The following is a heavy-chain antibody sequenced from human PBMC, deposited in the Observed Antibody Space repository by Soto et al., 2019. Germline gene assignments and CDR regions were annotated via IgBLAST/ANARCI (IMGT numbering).Heavy chain of an antibody. CDR2: INQDGRDT. J-gene: IGHJ4*02. D-gene: IGHD3-16*02. CDR1: GLAFRSFL. Sequence: GGSLRLSCAASGLAFRSFLMSWVRQAPGGGLEWVANINQDGRDTYYSDSVRDRFTISRDNAANSLFLHMNSLGAEDTAVYYCATYHDDEWESYRHRYWGQGTLVTVSS. CDR3: ATYHDDEWESYRHRY. V-gene: IGHV3-7*01.